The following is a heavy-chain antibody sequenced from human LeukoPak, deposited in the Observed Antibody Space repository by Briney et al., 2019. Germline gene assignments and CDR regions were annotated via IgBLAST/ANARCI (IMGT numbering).Heavy chain of an antibody. CDR3: AKVSAGTLDY. D-gene: IGHD6-13*01. Sequence: GGSLRLSCAASGFTFTLYAMSWVRQAPGKGLEWVSGISGTGGSTYYADSVQGRFTISRDNSKNTLYLQMNSLRAGDTAVYYCAKVSAGTLDYWGQGTMASLSS. J-gene: IGHJ4*02. CDR1: GFTFTLYA. V-gene: IGHV3-23*01. CDR2: ISGTGGST.